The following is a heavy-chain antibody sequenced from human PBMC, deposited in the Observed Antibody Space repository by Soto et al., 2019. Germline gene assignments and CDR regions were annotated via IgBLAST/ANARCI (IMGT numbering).Heavy chain of an antibody. V-gene: IGHV4-31*03. CDR2: MYHSGST. D-gene: IGHD4-17*01. CDR1: GGSISGGGFY. Sequence: QVQLQESGPGLVKPSQTLSLTCSVSGGSISGGGFYWSWIRQPPGKGLEWIGYMYHSGSTYYNPSLKSRVTISVDMSENQLSLNLNSVTAADTAVYYCARDAFAYGDYYFDLWGRGTLVTVSS. CDR3: ARDAFAYGDYYFDL. J-gene: IGHJ2*01.